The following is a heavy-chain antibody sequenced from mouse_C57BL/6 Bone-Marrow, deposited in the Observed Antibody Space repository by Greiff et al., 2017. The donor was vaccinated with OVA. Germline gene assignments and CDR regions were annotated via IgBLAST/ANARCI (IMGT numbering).Heavy chain of an antibody. J-gene: IGHJ3*01. D-gene: IGHD2-3*01. CDR1: GFTFSDFS. CDR3: ARDSCDSYYSAWFAY. CDR2: SRNTANDFTT. Sequence: EVKLVESGGGLVQSGRSLRLSCATSGFTFSDFSMAWVRQAPGKGLEWIAASRNTANDFTTAYTASVPGRFIVSRATSQSVLYLQMNALRAEDTAIEDGARDSCDSYYSAWFAYWGQGTLVTVAA. V-gene: IGHV7-1*01.